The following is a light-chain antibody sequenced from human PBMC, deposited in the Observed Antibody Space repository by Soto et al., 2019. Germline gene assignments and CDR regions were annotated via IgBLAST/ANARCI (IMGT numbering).Light chain of an antibody. Sequence: EIVLTQSPATLSLSPGERATLSCRASQSVSSYLAWYQQKPGQAPRLLIYDASNRATGIPARFSGSGSGTDFTLTISSLEPEDFAVYYCQQRSNSRTFGQGTKLEIK. CDR2: DAS. CDR1: QSVSSY. J-gene: IGKJ2*01. V-gene: IGKV3-11*01. CDR3: QQRSNSRT.